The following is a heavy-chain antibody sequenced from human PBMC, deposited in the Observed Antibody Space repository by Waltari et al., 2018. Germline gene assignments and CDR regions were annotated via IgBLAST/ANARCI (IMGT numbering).Heavy chain of an antibody. V-gene: IGHV3-21*01. CDR1: GFMFNTYD. CDR3: ARSSPQGTPGGIDH. D-gene: IGHD1-26*01. Sequence: EVLLMESGGGLVKPGGSLRLSCAVSGFMFNTYDMHWVRQAPGKGPEWVSMITRSASFIYCANAVKGRFTVSRDDAEKSLFLQMDSLTVEDTAVYYCARSSPQGTPGGIDHWGQGTLVTVSS. J-gene: IGHJ5*02. CDR2: ITRSASFI.